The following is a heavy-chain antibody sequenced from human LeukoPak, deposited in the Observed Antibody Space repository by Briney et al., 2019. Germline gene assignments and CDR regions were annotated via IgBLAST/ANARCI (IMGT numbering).Heavy chain of an antibody. CDR3: ARASGIVVVTATFNWFDP. J-gene: IGHJ5*02. V-gene: IGHV3-53*01. CDR1: GFTVSSNY. Sequence: GGSLRLSCAASGFTVSSNYMSWVRQPPGKGLEWVSVIYSGGGTYYADSVKGRFTISRDNAKNSLYLQMNSLRAEDTAVYYCARASGIVVVTATFNWFDPWGQGTLVTVSS. CDR2: IYSGGGT. D-gene: IGHD2-21*02.